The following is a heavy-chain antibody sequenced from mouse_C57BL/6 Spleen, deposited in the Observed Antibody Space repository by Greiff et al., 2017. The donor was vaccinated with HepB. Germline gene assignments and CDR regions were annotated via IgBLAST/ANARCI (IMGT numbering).Heavy chain of an antibody. Sequence: VQLQQSGAELVRPGASVTLSCKASGYTFTDYEMHWVKQTPVHGLEWIGAIDPETGGTAYNQKFKGKAILTADKSSSTAYMELRSLTSEDSAVYYCTRRTMVRAWFAYWGQGTLVTVSA. J-gene: IGHJ3*01. V-gene: IGHV1-15*01. CDR1: GYTFTDYE. CDR2: IDPETGGT. CDR3: TRRTMVRAWFAY. D-gene: IGHD2-2*01.